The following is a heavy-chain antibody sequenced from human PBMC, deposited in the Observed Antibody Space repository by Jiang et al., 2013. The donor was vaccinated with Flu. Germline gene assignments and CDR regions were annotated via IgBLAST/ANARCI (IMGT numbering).Heavy chain of an antibody. D-gene: IGHD2-21*02. V-gene: IGHV3-30-3*01. CDR2: ISYDGSNK. Sequence: EWVAVISYDGSNKYYADSVKGRFTISRDNSKNTLYLQMNSLGAEDTAVYYCARERYCGGDCYSYYFDYWGQGTLVTVSS. J-gene: IGHJ4*02. CDR3: ARERYCGGDCYSYYFDY.